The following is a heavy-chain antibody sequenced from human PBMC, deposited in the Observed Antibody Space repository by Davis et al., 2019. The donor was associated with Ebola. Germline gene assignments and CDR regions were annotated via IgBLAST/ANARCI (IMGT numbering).Heavy chain of an antibody. D-gene: IGHD6-13*01. CDR2: MNPNSGNT. CDR1: GYTFTSYD. Sequence: ASVKVSCKASGYTFTSYDINWVRQATGQGLEWMGWMNPNSGNTGYAQKFQGRVTITRNTSISTAYMELSSLRSEDTAVYYCARGFLYSSSWLLSYWGQGTLVTVSS. V-gene: IGHV1-8*03. J-gene: IGHJ4*02. CDR3: ARGFLYSSSWLLSY.